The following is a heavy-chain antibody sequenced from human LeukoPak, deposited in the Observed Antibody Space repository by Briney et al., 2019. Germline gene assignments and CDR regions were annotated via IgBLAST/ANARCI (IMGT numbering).Heavy chain of an antibody. V-gene: IGHV3-9*01. CDR2: ISWNSGSI. D-gene: IGHD3-3*01. CDR1: GFTFDDYS. CDR3: SKGEGRIRIFERGEFAL. Sequence: GGSLTLTCAASGFTFDDYSLHWVRQAPATGLEWVSGISWNSGSIGYADSVKGRFTISRDNAKNYQYLQMISLRADAHAVYYCSKGEGRIRIFERGEFALWGQGTLVTVSS. J-gene: IGHJ5*02.